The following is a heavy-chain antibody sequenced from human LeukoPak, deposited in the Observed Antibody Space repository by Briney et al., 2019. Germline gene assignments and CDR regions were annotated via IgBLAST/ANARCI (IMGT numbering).Heavy chain of an antibody. CDR2: FDPEDGET. CDR1: GYTLTELS. CDR3: ATDPSSGSYSNPPVY. J-gene: IGHJ4*02. Sequence: ASVKFSCKVSGYTLTELSMHWVRQAPGKGLEWMGGFDPEDGETIYAQKFQGRVTMTEDTSTDTAYMELSSLRSEDTAVYYCATDPSSGSYSNPPVYWGQGTLVTVSS. V-gene: IGHV1-24*01. D-gene: IGHD3-10*01.